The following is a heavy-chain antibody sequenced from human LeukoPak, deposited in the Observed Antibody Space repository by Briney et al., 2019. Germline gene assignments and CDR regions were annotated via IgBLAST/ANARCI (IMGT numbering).Heavy chain of an antibody. V-gene: IGHV4-59*08. D-gene: IGHD3-10*01. J-gene: IGHJ4*02. Sequence: SETLSLTCTVSGGSISSYYWSWIRQPPGKGLEWIGYIYYSGSTNYNPSLKSRVTISVDTSKNQFSLKLSSVTAADTAVYYCARAVPYRRGVSYYFDYWGQGTLVTVSS. CDR2: IYYSGST. CDR3: ARAVPYRRGVSYYFDY. CDR1: GGSISSYY.